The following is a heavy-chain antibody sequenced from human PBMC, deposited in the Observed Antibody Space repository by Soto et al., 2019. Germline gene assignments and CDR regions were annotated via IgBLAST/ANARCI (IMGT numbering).Heavy chain of an antibody. D-gene: IGHD2-2*01. J-gene: IGHJ4*02. CDR2: VYQSGTT. CDR3: ARQPESTSYFDY. Sequence: QLQLQESGPGLVRSSETLSLTCSVSGASISTSSDFWGWIRQAPGKGVEWIGNVYQSGTTRLNPSLKSRVSIFVDRSTNQFSLELNSATAADRAVYYCARQPESTSYFDYGGQGILVTVSS. V-gene: IGHV4-39*01. CDR1: GASISTSSDF.